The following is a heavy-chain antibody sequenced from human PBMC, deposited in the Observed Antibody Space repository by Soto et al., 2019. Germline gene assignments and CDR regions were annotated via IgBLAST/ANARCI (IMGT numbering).Heavy chain of an antibody. Sequence: QVQLQESGPGLVKPSGTLSLTCAVSGGSISSSNWWSWVRQPPGKGLEWIGEIYHSGSTNYNPSLQSRVTISVDKSKNQFSLKLSSVTAADTAVYYCARDLNVPLASYGMDVWGQGTTVTVSS. J-gene: IGHJ6*02. V-gene: IGHV4-4*02. CDR3: ARDLNVPLASYGMDV. D-gene: IGHD1-1*01. CDR2: IYHSGST. CDR1: GGSISSSNW.